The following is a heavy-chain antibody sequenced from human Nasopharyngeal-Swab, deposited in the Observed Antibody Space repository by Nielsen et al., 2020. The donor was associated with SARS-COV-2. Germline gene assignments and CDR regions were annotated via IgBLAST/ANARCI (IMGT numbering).Heavy chain of an antibody. V-gene: IGHV3-9*01. Sequence: SLKISCAASGFTFDDYAMHWVRQAPGKGLEWVSGISWNSGSIGYADSVKGRFTISRDNAKNSLYLQMNSLRAEDTAVYYCARDLDYYDSSGYYNDAFDIWGQGTMVTVSS. J-gene: IGHJ3*02. CDR3: ARDLDYYDSSGYYNDAFDI. CDR1: GFTFDDYA. D-gene: IGHD3-22*01. CDR2: ISWNSGSI.